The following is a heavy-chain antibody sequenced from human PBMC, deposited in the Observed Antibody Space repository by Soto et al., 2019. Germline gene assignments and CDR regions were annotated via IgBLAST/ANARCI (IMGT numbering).Heavy chain of an antibody. Sequence: LSLTCDVSCDFLSVGGYSWSWLRQPPGKGLEWIGYIYHSGSTYYNPSLKSRVTISVDRSKNQFSLKLSSVTAADTAVYYCARGITGTTFDYWGQGTLVTVSS. V-gene: IGHV4-30-2*01. CDR1: CDFLSVGGYS. D-gene: IGHD1-7*01. CDR2: IYHSGST. J-gene: IGHJ4*02. CDR3: ARGITGTTFDY.